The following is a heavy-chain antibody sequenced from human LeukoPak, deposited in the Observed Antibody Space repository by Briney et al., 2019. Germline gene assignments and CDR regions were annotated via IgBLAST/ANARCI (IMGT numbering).Heavy chain of an antibody. Sequence: GGSLTLTCTVAGLSVINYCISWVRQVPGKGLEWVANINRDGSAKYYLPSVSGRFTIAKDYAKDSLYLHMDSLRAADTAIYACARVEYSGNGFVYWGQGTLVTVSS. CDR2: INRDGSAK. CDR3: ARVEYSGNGFVY. V-gene: IGHV3-7*01. J-gene: IGHJ5*01. D-gene: IGHD5-12*01. CDR1: GLSVINYC.